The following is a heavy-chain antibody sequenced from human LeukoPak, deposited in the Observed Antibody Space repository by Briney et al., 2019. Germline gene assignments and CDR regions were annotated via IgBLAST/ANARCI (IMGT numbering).Heavy chain of an antibody. CDR1: GFTFDDYT. CDR2: IYSGGST. J-gene: IGHJ3*02. CDR3: SSLPTYYYDSSGPATTDDAFGI. V-gene: IGHV3-53*01. D-gene: IGHD3-22*01. Sequence: PGGSLRLSCVASGFTFDDYTMHWVRHAPGKGLEWVSVIYSGGSTYYADSVKGRFTISRDNSKNTLYLQMNSLRAEDTAVYYCSSLPTYYYDSSGPATTDDAFGIWGQGTMVTVSS.